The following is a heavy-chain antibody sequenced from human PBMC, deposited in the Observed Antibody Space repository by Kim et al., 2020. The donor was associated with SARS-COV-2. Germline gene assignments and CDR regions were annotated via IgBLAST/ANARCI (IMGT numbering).Heavy chain of an antibody. V-gene: IGHV1-69*04. CDR1: GGTFSSYA. J-gene: IGHJ6*02. D-gene: IGHD2-8*01. CDR3: ASPGCTNGVCYDHYYYYGMDV. CDR2: IIPILGIA. Sequence: SVKVSCKASGGTFSSYAISWVRQAPGQGLEWMGRIIPILGIANYAQKFQGRVTITADKSTSTAYMELSSLRSEDTAVYYCASPGCTNGVCYDHYYYYGMDVWGQGTTVTVSS.